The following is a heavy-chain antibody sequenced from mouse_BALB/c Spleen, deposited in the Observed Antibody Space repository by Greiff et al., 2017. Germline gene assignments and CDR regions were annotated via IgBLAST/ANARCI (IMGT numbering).Heavy chain of an antibody. CDR2: IDPANGNT. Sequence: VHVKQSGAELVKPGASVKLSCTASGFNIKDTYMHWVKQRPEQGLEWIGRIDPANGNTKYDPKFQGKATITADTSSNTAYLQLSSLTSEDTAVYYCARLDAFYFDYWGQGTTLTVSS. J-gene: IGHJ2*01. CDR1: GFNIKDTY. CDR3: ARLDAFYFDY. V-gene: IGHV14-3*02.